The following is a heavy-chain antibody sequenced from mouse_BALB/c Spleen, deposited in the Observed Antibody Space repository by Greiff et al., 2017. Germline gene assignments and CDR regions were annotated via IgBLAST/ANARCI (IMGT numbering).Heavy chain of an antibody. D-gene: IGHD2-4*01. CDR1: GFNIKDTY. CDR3: SSYYECDDYYAMDY. Sequence: VQLKQSGAELVKPGASVKLSCTASGFNIKDTYMHWVKQRPEQGLEWIGRIDPANGNTKYDPKFQGKATITADTSSNTAYLQLSSLTSEDTAVYYYSSYYECDDYYAMDYWGQGTSVTVSS. J-gene: IGHJ4*01. V-gene: IGHV14-3*02. CDR2: IDPANGNT.